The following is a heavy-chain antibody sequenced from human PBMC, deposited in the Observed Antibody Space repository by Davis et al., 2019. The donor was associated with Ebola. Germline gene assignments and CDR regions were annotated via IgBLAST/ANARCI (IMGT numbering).Heavy chain of an antibody. V-gene: IGHV4-59*05. Sequence: SETLSLTCTVSGGSISSYYWGWIRQPPGKGLEWIAMIHQSGTTYYNPSLKSRVTISVDTSKNQFSLKLRSVTAADTAVYYCAGVGATNLDAFDIWGQGTMVTVSS. D-gene: IGHD1-26*01. J-gene: IGHJ3*02. CDR2: IHQSGTT. CDR3: AGVGATNLDAFDI. CDR1: GGSISSYY.